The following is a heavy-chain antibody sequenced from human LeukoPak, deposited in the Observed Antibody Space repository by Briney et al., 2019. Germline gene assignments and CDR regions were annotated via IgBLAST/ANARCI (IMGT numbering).Heavy chain of an antibody. CDR3: ARFTAGWFDP. J-gene: IGHJ5*02. V-gene: IGHV3-53*01. Sequence: PGGSLRLSCAVSGFTVSSKYMSWVRQAPGKGLEWVSVIYSGGDTYYADSVKGRFSISRDNSENTLFLQMNSLRAEDTVVYYCARFTAGWFDPWGQGTLVTVSS. CDR2: IYSGGDT. D-gene: IGHD3-10*01. CDR1: GFTVSSKY.